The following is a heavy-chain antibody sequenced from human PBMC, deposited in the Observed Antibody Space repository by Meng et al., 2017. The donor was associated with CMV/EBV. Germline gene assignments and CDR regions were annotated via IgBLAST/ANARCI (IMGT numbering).Heavy chain of an antibody. J-gene: IGHJ4*02. D-gene: IGHD6-19*01. CDR3: ARGSPNNGWYQIDY. V-gene: IGHV4-38-2*02. Sequence: SETLSLTCTVSGYSISSGYYWGWIRQPPGKGLQWIGYVYNTGRTNYNPSLKSRVTISVDTSKNQFSLKLSSVTAADTAVYYCARGSPNNGWYQIDYWGQGTLVTVSS. CDR2: VYNTGRT. CDR1: GYSISSGYY.